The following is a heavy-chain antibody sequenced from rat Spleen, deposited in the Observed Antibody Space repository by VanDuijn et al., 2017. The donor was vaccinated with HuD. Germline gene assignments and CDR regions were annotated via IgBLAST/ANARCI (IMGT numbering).Heavy chain of an antibody. D-gene: IGHD1-1*01. CDR2: ISYDNYST. CDR3: ARQGTRWYYFDY. CDR1: GFTFSSYW. V-gene: IGHV5-29*01. J-gene: IGHJ2*01. Sequence: EVQLVESGGGLVQPGRSLKLSCAASGFTFSSYWMYWIRQAPTKGLEWVATISYDNYSTYHRDSVRGRFTISRDNAKNTLYLQMDSLRFEDTATYYCARQGTRWYYFDYWGQGVMVTVSS.